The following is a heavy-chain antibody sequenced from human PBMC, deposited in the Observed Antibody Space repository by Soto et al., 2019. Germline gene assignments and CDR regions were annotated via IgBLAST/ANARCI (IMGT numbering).Heavy chain of an antibody. D-gene: IGHD3-9*01. Sequence: PSDTLSLTCTVSGGSISSSSYYWGWIRQPPGKGLEWIGSIYYSGSTYYNPSLKSRVTISVDTSKNQFSLKLSSVTAADTAVYYCARQDYDINPWGQGTLVTVS. CDR2: IYYSGST. CDR1: GGSISSSSYY. J-gene: IGHJ5*02. V-gene: IGHV4-39*01. CDR3: ARQDYDINP.